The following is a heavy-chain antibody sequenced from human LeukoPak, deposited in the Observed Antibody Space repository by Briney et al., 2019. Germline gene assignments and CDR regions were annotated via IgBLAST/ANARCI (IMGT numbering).Heavy chain of an antibody. CDR2: ISWNSGSI. D-gene: IGHD1-26*01. J-gene: IGHJ5*02. Sequence: PGRSLRLSCAASGFTFDDYAMHWVRQAPGKGLEWVSGISWNSGSIGYADSVKGRFTISRDNAKNSLYLQMNSLRAEDTALYYCAKDTYSGSYYGWFDPWGQGTLVTVSS. CDR3: AKDTYSGSYYGWFDP. V-gene: IGHV3-9*01. CDR1: GFTFDDYA.